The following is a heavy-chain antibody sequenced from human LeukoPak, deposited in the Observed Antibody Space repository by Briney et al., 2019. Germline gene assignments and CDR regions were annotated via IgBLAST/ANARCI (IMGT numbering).Heavy chain of an antibody. V-gene: IGHV3-15*01. Sequence: GGSLRLSCAASGFIFSSAWMNWVSQAPGKGLEWVGRIKRETDGGTTDYAAPVKRRFTISRDDSKNTLFLQMNSLKTEGTVVYYCTTETAVDYWGQGTLVIVSS. CDR2: IKRETDGGTT. D-gene: IGHD1-1*01. CDR3: TTETAVDY. J-gene: IGHJ4*02. CDR1: GFIFSSAW.